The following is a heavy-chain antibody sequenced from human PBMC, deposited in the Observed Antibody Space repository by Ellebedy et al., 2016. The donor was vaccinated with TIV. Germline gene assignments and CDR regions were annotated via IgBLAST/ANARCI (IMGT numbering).Heavy chain of an antibody. V-gene: IGHV3-11*01. Sequence: GESLKISCAASGFRFSDYYMTWIRQAPGRGLEWISYISVDGGATYYSDSVKGRFTISRDNAAQSLYLQINNLRADDTAVYYWARFRYTSFWHLGHNGLDYWGQGTLVSVSS. J-gene: IGHJ4*02. D-gene: IGHD6-19*01. CDR2: ISVDGGAT. CDR1: GFRFSDYY. CDR3: ARFRYTSFWHLGHNGLDY.